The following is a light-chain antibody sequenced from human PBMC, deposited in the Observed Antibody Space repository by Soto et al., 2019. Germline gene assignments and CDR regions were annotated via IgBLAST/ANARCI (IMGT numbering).Light chain of an antibody. Sequence: EIVMTQSPATLSVSPGERATLSCRASQSVSSNLAWYQQKPGQAPRLLIYGASTRATGIPARFSGSGSGTDFTLTISSLEPEDFAVYYCQERNRWPRGTFGAGTKVDIK. J-gene: IGKJ4*01. CDR1: QSVSSN. CDR3: QERNRWPRGT. V-gene: IGKV3-15*01. CDR2: GAS.